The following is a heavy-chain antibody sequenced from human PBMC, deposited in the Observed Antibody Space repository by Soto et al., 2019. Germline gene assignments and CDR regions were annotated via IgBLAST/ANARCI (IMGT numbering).Heavy chain of an antibody. D-gene: IGHD2-2*01. CDR2: IIPVFGTP. CDR1: GGTFTNHA. Sequence: SVKVSCKASGGTFTNHAFSWVRQAPGQGLERMGGIIPVFGTPDYAQKFQGRVTITADESTRTASMELSSVRSDDTAVYYCARERSVGYCITTACPKPFYYYAMDVWGQGTTVTVSS. V-gene: IGHV1-69*13. J-gene: IGHJ6*02. CDR3: ARERSVGYCITTACPKPFYYYAMDV.